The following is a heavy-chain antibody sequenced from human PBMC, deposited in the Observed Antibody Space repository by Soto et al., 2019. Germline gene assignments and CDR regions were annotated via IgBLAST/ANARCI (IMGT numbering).Heavy chain of an antibody. CDR1: GFTFSSYA. Sequence: GGSLRLSCAASGFTFSSYAMAWVRQAPGGGLEWVSGISGSAGNTYYADSVKGRFTISRDNSKNTLYLQMSSLRAEDTAVYYCAKDRGLRRFDYWGQGTLVTVSS. J-gene: IGHJ4*02. D-gene: IGHD4-17*01. V-gene: IGHV3-23*01. CDR2: ISGSAGNT. CDR3: AKDRGLRRFDY.